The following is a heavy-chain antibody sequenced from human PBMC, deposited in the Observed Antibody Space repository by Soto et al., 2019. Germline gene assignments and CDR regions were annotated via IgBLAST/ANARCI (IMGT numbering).Heavy chain of an antibody. CDR2: ISSSSSTI. D-gene: IGHD3-9*01. J-gene: IGHJ3*02. CDR1: GFTFSSYS. V-gene: IGHV3-48*01. CDR3: ARDHNYDILTGYSLEPFDI. Sequence: PGGSLRLSCAASGFTFSSYSMNWVRQAPGKGLEWVSYISSSSSTIYYADSVKGRFTVSRDNAKNSLYLQMNSLRAEDTAVYYCARDHNYDILTGYSLEPFDIWGQGTMVTVSS.